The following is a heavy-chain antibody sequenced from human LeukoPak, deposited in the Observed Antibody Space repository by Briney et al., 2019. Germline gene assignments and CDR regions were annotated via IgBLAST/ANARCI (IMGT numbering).Heavy chain of an antibody. CDR3: TSISGYDSDAFDI. CDR1: GFTFSNAW. D-gene: IGHD5-12*01. Sequence: GGSLRLSCAASGFTFSNAWMSWVRQAPGKGLEWVGRIKSKTDGGTTDYAAPVKGRFTISRDDSKNTLYLQMNSLKTEDTAVYYCTSISGYDSDAFDIWGQGTMVTDSS. CDR2: IKSKTDGGTT. J-gene: IGHJ3*02. V-gene: IGHV3-15*01.